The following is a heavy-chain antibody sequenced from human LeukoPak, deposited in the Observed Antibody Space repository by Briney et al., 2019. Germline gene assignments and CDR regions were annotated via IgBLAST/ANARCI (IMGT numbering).Heavy chain of an antibody. CDR2: FDPEDGET. Sequence: ASVKVSCKVSGYTLTELSMHWVRQAPGKGLEWMGGFDPEDGETIYAQKFQGRVTMTDDTSTDTAYMELSSLRSEDTAVYYCATDRSDSSGYSQPYAFDIWGQGTMVTVSS. V-gene: IGHV1-24*01. CDR3: ATDRSDSSGYSQPYAFDI. CDR1: GYTLTELS. J-gene: IGHJ3*02. D-gene: IGHD3-22*01.